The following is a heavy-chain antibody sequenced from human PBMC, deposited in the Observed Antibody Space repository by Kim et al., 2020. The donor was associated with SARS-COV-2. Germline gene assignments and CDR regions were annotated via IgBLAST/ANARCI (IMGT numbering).Heavy chain of an antibody. CDR3: AGRYYDYVWGSYRYDY. CDR1: GGSISSSSYY. J-gene: IGHJ4*02. CDR2: IYYSGST. Sequence: SETLSLTCTVSGGSISSSSYYWGWIRQPPGKGLEWIGSIYYSGSTYYNPSLKSRVTISVDTSKNQFSLKLSSVTAADTAVYYCAGRYYDYVWGSYRYDYWGQGTLVTVSS. D-gene: IGHD3-16*02. V-gene: IGHV4-39*01.